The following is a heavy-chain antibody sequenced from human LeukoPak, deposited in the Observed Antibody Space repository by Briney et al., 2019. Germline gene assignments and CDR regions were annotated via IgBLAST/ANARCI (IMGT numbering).Heavy chain of an antibody. J-gene: IGHJ3*02. CDR1: GYTFTSYA. CDR2: INAGNGNT. D-gene: IGHD6-13*01. Sequence: GASVKVSCKASGYTFTSYAMHWVRQAPGQRLEWMGWINAGNGNTKYSQKFQGRVTITRDTSASTAYMELSSLRSEDTAVYYCARGIAGTVAFDIWGQGTMVTVSS. V-gene: IGHV1-3*01. CDR3: ARGIAGTVAFDI.